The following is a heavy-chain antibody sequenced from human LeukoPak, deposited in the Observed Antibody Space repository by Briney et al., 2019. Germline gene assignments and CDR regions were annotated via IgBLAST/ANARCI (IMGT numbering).Heavy chain of an antibody. Sequence: GGSLRLSCAASGFIFSSSAVTWVRQAPGKGLEWVSVISGSGSTTYYADSLKGRFTISRDNSKNTLYLQMNSLRAEDTAVYYCAKGVRDFWSGYSDYWGQGTLVTVSS. CDR1: GFIFSSSA. CDR2: ISGSGSTT. V-gene: IGHV3-23*01. D-gene: IGHD3-3*01. J-gene: IGHJ4*02. CDR3: AKGVRDFWSGYSDY.